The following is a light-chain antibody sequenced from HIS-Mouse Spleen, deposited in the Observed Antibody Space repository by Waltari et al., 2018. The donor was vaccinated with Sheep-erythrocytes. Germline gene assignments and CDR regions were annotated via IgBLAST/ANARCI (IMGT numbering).Light chain of an antibody. Sequence: SYELTQPPSVSVSPGQTARITCSGDALPKQYAYWYQQKPGQAPVLVIYKDSERPSGIPERFSGSSSGKTVTLTISGGQAEDEADYYCQSADSSGTWVFGGGTKLTVL. CDR2: KDS. CDR3: QSADSSGTWV. V-gene: IGLV3-25*03. J-gene: IGLJ3*02. CDR1: ALPKQY.